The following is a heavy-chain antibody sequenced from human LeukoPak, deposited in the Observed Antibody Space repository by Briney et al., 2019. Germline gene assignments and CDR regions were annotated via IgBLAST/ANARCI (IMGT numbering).Heavy chain of an antibody. D-gene: IGHD3-3*01. J-gene: IGHJ6*03. CDR1: GFTFDDYA. CDR3: AKAPLLEWLSPHYMDV. CDR2: ISGDGGST. V-gene: IGHV3-43*02. Sequence: PGGSLRLSCAASGFTFDDYAMHWVRQAPGKGLEWVSLISGDGGSTYYADSAKGRFTISRDNSKNSLYLQMNSLRTEDTALYYCAKAPLLEWLSPHYMDVWGKGTTVTVSS.